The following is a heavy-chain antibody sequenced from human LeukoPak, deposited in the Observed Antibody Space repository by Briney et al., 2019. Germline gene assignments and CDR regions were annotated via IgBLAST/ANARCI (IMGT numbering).Heavy chain of an antibody. CDR2: IYHSGST. CDR3: ARDPRAFDI. J-gene: IGHJ3*02. V-gene: IGHV4-38-2*02. CDR1: GYSTSSGYY. Sequence: SETLSLTCTVSGYSTSSGYYWGWIRQPPGKGLEWIGSIYHSGSTYYDPSLKSRVTISVDTSKNQFSLKLSSVTAADTAVYYCARDPRAFDIWGQGTMVTVSS.